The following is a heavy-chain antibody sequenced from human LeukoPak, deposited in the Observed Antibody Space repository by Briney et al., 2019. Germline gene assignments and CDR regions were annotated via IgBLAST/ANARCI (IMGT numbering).Heavy chain of an antibody. J-gene: IGHJ4*02. CDR1: GYTFTSYG. D-gene: IGHD2-15*01. Sequence: ASVEVSCKASGYTFTSYGISWVRRAPGQGLEWMGWISAYNGNTNYAQKLQGRVTMTRDTSINTAYMELSRLRSDDTAVYYCARDQAFVYCSGGTCYDDYWGQGSLVTVSS. V-gene: IGHV1-18*01. CDR3: ARDQAFVYCSGGTCYDDY. CDR2: ISAYNGNT.